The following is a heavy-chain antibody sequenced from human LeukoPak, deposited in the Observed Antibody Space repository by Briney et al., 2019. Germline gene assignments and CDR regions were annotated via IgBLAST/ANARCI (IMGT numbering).Heavy chain of an antibody. CDR2: INPNSGGT. CDR1: GYTFTGYY. D-gene: IGHD2-2*02. V-gene: IGHV1-2*02. CDR3: ARDRLVVVPAAIRGYYMDV. Sequence: ASVKVSCKASGYTFTGYYMHWVRQAPGQGLEWLGWINPNSGGTNYAQKFQGRVTMTRDTSISTAYMELSRLRSDDTAVYYCARDRLVVVPAAIRGYYMDVWGKGTTVTVSS. J-gene: IGHJ6*03.